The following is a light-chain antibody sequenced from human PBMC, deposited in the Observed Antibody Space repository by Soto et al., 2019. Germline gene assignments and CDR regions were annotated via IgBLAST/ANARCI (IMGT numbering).Light chain of an antibody. Sequence: AILMTQSPSTFSASTGDRVTITCRASQGISSHLAWYQEKPGKAPRLLIYTASYLASGVPSRFSGSGSGTDFTLTISSLQYEDFAVYYCQHYFSYPLTFGGGTKVEIK. V-gene: IGKV1-8*01. CDR2: TAS. CDR1: QGISSH. CDR3: QHYFSYPLT. J-gene: IGKJ4*01.